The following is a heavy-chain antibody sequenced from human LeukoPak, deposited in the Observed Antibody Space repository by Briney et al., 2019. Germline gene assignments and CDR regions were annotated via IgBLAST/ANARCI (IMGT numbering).Heavy chain of an antibody. V-gene: IGHV1-69*05. CDR3: ASHSRSSPLLHYYYYYMDV. J-gene: IGHJ6*03. D-gene: IGHD6-6*01. CDR1: GGTFSSYA. Sequence: SVKVSCKASGGTFSSYAISWVRQAPGQGLEWMGWIIPIFGTANYAQKFQGRVTITTDESTSTAYMELSSLRSEDTAVYYCASHSRSSPLLHYYYYYMDVWGKGTTVTVSS. CDR2: IIPIFGTA.